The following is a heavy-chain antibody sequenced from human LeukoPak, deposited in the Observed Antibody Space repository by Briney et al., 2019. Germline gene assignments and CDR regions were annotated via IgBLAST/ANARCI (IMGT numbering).Heavy chain of an antibody. J-gene: IGHJ4*02. D-gene: IGHD3-22*01. CDR1: GGSISSSNW. Sequence: MPSETLSLTCAVSGGSISSSNWWSWVRQPPGKGLEWVGEIYHSGSTNYNPSLKSRVTISVDKSKNQFSLKLSSVTAADTAGYYCARVTPDSSGSYSDYWGQGTLVTVSS. CDR3: ARVTPDSSGSYSDY. CDR2: IYHSGST. V-gene: IGHV4-4*02.